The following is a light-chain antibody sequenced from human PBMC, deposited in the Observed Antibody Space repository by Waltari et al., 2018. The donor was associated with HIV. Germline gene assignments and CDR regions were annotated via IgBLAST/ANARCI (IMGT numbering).Light chain of an antibody. CDR3: QSYDSSLSGVV. CDR1: SSDVGGYNF. J-gene: IGLJ2*01. V-gene: IGLV2-8*01. Sequence: QSALTQPPSASGSPGQSVTISCTGTSSDVGGYNFVSWYQQHPGKAPKLLIFEATKRPSGVPDRFSGSKSGNTASLTVSGLQAEDEADYYCQSYDSSLSGVVFGGGTKLTVL. CDR2: EAT.